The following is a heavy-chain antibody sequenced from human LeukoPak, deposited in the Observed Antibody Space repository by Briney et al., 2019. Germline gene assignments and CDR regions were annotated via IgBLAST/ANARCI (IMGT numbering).Heavy chain of an antibody. V-gene: IGHV3-53*01. J-gene: IGHJ4*02. CDR2: IYTRGNK. D-gene: IGHD3-10*01. Sequence: GGSLRLSCAASGFVVSDTFMSWFRQAPGKGLEWVSVIYTRGNKFYADSVKGRFTISRDNSKNTLYLQMNSLRAEDTAIYYCASSGSYYFPFDYWGQGTLVTVSS. CDR1: GFVVSDTF. CDR3: ASSGSYYFPFDY.